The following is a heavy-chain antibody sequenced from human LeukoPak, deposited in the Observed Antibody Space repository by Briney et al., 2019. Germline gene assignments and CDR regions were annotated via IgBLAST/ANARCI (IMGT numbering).Heavy chain of an antibody. D-gene: IGHD3-10*01. CDR1: GGSFSGYY. J-gene: IGHJ4*02. CDR3: ARTPFGGFSDY. CDR2: INHSGST. V-gene: IGHV4-34*01. Sequence: SETLSLTCAVYGGSFSGYYWSWIRQPPGKGLEWIGEINHSGSTNYNPSLKSRVTISVDTSKNQSSLKLSSVTAADTAVYYCARTPFGGFSDYWGQGTLVTVSS.